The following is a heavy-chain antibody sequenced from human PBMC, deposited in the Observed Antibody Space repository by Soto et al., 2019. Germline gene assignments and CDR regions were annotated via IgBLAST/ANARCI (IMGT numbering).Heavy chain of an antibody. CDR1: GGSISSGGYY. CDR3: ARGFVVVPAAIGSGGFDY. Sequence: SETLSLTCTVSGGSISSGGYYWSWIRQHPGKGLEWIGYIYYSGSTYYNPSLKSRVTISVETSKNQFSLKLSSVTAADTAVYYCARGFVVVPAAIGSGGFDYWGQGTLVTVSS. D-gene: IGHD2-2*01. CDR2: IYYSGST. J-gene: IGHJ4*02. V-gene: IGHV4-31*03.